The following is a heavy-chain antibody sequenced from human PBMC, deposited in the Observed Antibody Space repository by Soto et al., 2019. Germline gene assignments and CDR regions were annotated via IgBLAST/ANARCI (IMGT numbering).Heavy chain of an antibody. D-gene: IGHD2-15*01. J-gene: IGHJ6*02. Sequence: SVKLSCKASGDTFTSYGISCVRQAPGQGLEWMGWISAYNGNTNYAQKLQGRVTMTTDTSTSTAYMELSSVTAADTAVYYCARGDCSGGSCLPLVVPMDVWGQGTTVTVSS. CDR1: GDTFTSYG. V-gene: IGHV1-18*01. CDR3: ARGDCSGGSCLPLVVPMDV. CDR2: ISAYNGNT.